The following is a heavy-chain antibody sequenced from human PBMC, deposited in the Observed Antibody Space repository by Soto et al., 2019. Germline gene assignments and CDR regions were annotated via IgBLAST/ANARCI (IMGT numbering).Heavy chain of an antibody. Sequence: QVQLVQSWAEVKKPGSSVKVSCKASGGTFSIYTISWVRQAPGQGLEWMGRMVPILGIANYAQTFQGRVTSTADKSTSPAYMELSSLRSEDTAVYYCASKSGYDNWYFDLWGRGTLVTVSS. CDR3: ASKSGYDNWYFDL. CDR1: GGTFSIYT. J-gene: IGHJ2*01. V-gene: IGHV1-69*02. CDR2: MVPILGIA. D-gene: IGHD5-12*01.